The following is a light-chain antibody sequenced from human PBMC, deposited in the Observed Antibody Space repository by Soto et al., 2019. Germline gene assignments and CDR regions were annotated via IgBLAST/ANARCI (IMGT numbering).Light chain of an antibody. V-gene: IGLV2-14*01. CDR3: SSYTNINTRACV. J-gene: IGLJ1*01. CDR1: SGDIGSYNR. CDR2: EVT. Sequence: QSALTQPASVSGSPGQSITISCTGTSGDIGSYNRVSWYQQHLGKAPKLIIYEVTDRPSGVSNRFSGSKSGNTASLTISGIQAEDEAEYYCSSYTNINTRACVFGTGTKLTVL.